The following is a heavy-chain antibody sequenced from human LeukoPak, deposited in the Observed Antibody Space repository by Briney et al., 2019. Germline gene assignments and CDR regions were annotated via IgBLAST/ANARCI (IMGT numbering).Heavy chain of an antibody. Sequence: GGSLRLSCAASGFTFSSYGMHWVRQAPGKGLEWVAVISYDGSNKYYADSVQGRFTISRDNSKSTLCLQMNSLRAEDTAVYYCAKQLGYCSDGSCYFPYWGQGTLVTVSS. J-gene: IGHJ4*02. CDR2: ISYDGSNK. CDR1: GFTFSSYG. V-gene: IGHV3-30*18. CDR3: AKQLGYCSDGSCYFPY. D-gene: IGHD2-15*01.